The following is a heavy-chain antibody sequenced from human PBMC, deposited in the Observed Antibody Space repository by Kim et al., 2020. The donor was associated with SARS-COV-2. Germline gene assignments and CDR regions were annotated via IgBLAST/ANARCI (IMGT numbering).Heavy chain of an antibody. CDR3: ARVLLFDWPRMDV. Sequence: AGSGKGRFPRSRDSAKNSLYLQMNSLRDEDTAVYYCARVLLFDWPRMDVWGQGTTVTVSS. D-gene: IGHD3-9*01. J-gene: IGHJ6*02. V-gene: IGHV3-48*02.